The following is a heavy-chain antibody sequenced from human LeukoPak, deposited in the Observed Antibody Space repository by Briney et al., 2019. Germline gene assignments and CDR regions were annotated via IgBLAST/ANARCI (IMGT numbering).Heavy chain of an antibody. CDR2: ISGSGGST. D-gene: IGHD3-22*01. CDR1: GFTFSSYA. J-gene: IGHJ4*02. CDR3: AKDLFPGGYYDSSGYYPNYFDY. V-gene: IGHV3-23*01. Sequence: GGSLRLSCAASGFTFSSYAMSWVRQAPGKGLEWVSAISGSGGSTYYADSVKGRFTNSRDNSKNTLYLQMNSLRAEDTAVYYCAKDLFPGGYYDSSGYYPNYFDYWGQGTLVTVSS.